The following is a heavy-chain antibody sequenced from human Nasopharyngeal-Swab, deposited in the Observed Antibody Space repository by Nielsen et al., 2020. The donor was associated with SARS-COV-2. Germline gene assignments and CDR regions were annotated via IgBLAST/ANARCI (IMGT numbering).Heavy chain of an antibody. D-gene: IGHD6-13*01. CDR1: GYTFTGYY. CDR3: ARPLGSSPSNWFDP. J-gene: IGHJ5*02. Sequence: ASVKVSCKASGYTFTGYYMHWVRQAPGQGLEWMGRINPNSGGTNYAQKFQGRATMTRDTSISTAYMELSRLRSDDTAVYYCARPLGSSPSNWFDPWGQGTLVTVSS. V-gene: IGHV1-2*06. CDR2: INPNSGGT.